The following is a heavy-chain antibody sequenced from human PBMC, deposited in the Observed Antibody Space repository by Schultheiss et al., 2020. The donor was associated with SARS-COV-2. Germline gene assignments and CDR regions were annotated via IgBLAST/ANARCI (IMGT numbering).Heavy chain of an antibody. CDR2: IYYSGST. CDR3: ARHGSGSYYYYYYMDV. J-gene: IGHJ6*03. V-gene: IGHV4-59*08. CDR1: GGSISCYS. Sequence: SETLSLTCTVSGGSISCYSWSWIRQPPGKGLEWIGYIYYSGSTNYNPSLKSRVTISVDTSKNQFSLNLSSVTAADTAVYYCARHGSGSYYYYYYMDVWGKGTTVTVSS. D-gene: IGHD1-26*01.